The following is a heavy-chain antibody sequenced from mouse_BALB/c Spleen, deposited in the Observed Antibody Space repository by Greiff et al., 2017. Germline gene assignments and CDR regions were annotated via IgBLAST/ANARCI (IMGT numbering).Heavy chain of an antibody. J-gene: IGHJ1*01. CDR1: GYTFTSYW. V-gene: IGHV1-87*01. CDR3: ARNYGSSYWYFDV. CDR2: IYPGDGDT. D-gene: IGHD1-1*01. Sequence: QVQLKESGAELARPGASVKLSCKASGYTFTSYWMQWVKQRPGQGLEWIGAIYPGDGDTRYTQKFKGKATLTADKSSSTAYMQLSSLASEDSAVYYCARNYGSSYWYFDVWGAGTTVTVSS.